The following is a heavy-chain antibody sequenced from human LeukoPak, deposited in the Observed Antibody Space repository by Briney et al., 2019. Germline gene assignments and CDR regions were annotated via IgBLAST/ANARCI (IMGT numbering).Heavy chain of an antibody. V-gene: IGHV1-46*01. CDR1: GYTFLTYS. J-gene: IGHJ4*02. CDR2: INPSGDDT. D-gene: IGHD2-15*01. CDR3: ERAPDIPIPY. Sequence: ASVNVSCKDSGYTFLTYSTHWVRQAPGQGREWMGIINPSGDDTIYAQKFQGRVTMTRETYTSTVYMELSRLRPAGTAGYYRERAPDIPIPYSGQRTLVTVSS.